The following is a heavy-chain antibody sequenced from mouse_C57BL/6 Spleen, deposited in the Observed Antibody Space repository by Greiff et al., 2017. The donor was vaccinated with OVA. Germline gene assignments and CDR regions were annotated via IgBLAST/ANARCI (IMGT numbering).Heavy chain of an antibody. D-gene: IGHD1-1*01. V-gene: IGHV1-69*01. CDR3: ARGDYSGSSSSYWDFDV. CDR2: IDPSDSYT. Sequence: QVQLQQPGAELVMPGASVKLSCKASGYTFTSYWMHWVKQRPGQGLEWIGEIDPSDSYTNYNQKFKGKSTLTVDKSSSTASMQLSSLTSAASSVFDCARGDYSGSSSSYWDFDVWGTGTTVTVSS. J-gene: IGHJ1*03. CDR1: GYTFTSYW.